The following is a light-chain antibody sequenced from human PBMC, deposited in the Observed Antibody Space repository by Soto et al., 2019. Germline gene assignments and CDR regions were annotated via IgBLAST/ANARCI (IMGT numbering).Light chain of an antibody. CDR1: QSVSSY. J-gene: IGKJ2*01. CDR3: QQRSNWPT. Sequence: EIVLTQSQATLSLSPGVRATLSCRSSQSVSSYLAWYQQKPGQARRLLIYDASNRATGIPARFSGSGSGTDFTLTISSLEPEDFAVYYCQQRSNWPTFGQGTKLEIK. CDR2: DAS. V-gene: IGKV3-11*01.